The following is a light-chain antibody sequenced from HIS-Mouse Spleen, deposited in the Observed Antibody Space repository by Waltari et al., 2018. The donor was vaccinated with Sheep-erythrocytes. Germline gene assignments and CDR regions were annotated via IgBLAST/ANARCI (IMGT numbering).Light chain of an antibody. Sequence: QSALTQPASVSGSPGQSITISCTGTSSDVGGYNYVSWYQQHPGKAPKLMIYDVSNRPSWVFNRFSGSKSGNTASLTISGLQAEDEADYYCSSYTSSSTLVFGTGTKVTVL. V-gene: IGLV2-14*03. CDR1: SSDVGGYNY. J-gene: IGLJ1*01. CDR2: DVS. CDR3: SSYTSSSTLV.